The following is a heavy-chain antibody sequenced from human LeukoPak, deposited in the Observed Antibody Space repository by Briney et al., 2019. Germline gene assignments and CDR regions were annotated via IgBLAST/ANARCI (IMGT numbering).Heavy chain of an antibody. Sequence: GGSLRLSCAASGFTFSSYWMHWVRQAPGEGLEWVSTISGSGGTTYYADSVKGRSTISRDNSRNTLYLQMNSLRAEDTAVYYCAKDTLMVKWGAFDIWGQGTMVTVSS. J-gene: IGHJ3*02. D-gene: IGHD5-18*01. CDR1: GFTFSSYW. V-gene: IGHV3-23*01. CDR3: AKDTLMVKWGAFDI. CDR2: ISGSGGTT.